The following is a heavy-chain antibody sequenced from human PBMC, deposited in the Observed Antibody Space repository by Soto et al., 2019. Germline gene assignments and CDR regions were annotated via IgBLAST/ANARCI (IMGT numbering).Heavy chain of an antibody. CDR1: GDSISSTDYY. D-gene: IGHD3-22*01. CDR2: VYRSGST. V-gene: IGHV4-30-4*08. CDR3: ARGDYDSSGYYYVGAFDI. J-gene: IGHJ3*02. Sequence: SETLSLTCTVSGDSISSTDYYWSWIRQLPGKALEWIGYVYRSGSTYYNPSLKSRVTISVDRSKNQFSLKLSSVTAADTAVYYCARGDYDSSGYYYVGAFDIWGQGTMVTVSS.